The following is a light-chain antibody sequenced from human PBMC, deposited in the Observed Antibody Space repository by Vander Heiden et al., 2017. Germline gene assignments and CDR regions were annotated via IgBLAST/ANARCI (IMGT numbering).Light chain of an antibody. CDR3: QQSDSTPHT. CDR2: AAS. V-gene: IGKV1-39*01. J-gene: IGKJ2*01. Sequence: DIQMTQSPSSLYASVGDRVTITCRASQSISSYLNWYQQKPGKAPKLLIYAASSLQSGVPSRFSGSGSGTDFTLTISSLQPEDFATYYCQQSDSTPHTFGQGTKLEIK. CDR1: QSISSY.